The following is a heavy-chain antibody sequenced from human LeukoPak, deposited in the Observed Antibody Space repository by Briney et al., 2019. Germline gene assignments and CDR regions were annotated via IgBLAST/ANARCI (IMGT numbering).Heavy chain of an antibody. CDR2: INHSGST. D-gene: IGHD3-10*01. CDR1: GGSFSGYY. Sequence: SETLSLTCAVYGGSFSGYYWSWIRQPPGKGLEWIGEINHSGSTNYNPSLKSRVTILVDTSKNQFSLKLSSVTAADTAVYYCARGYGAYYYGSGSSRPFGYWGQGTLVTVYS. CDR3: ARGYGAYYYGSGSSRPFGY. V-gene: IGHV4-34*01. J-gene: IGHJ4*02.